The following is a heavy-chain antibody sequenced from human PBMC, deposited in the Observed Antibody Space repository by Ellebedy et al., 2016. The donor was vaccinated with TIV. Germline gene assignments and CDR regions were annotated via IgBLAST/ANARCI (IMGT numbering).Heavy chain of an antibody. D-gene: IGHD3-16*01. J-gene: IGHJ4*02. CDR2: IDPSDSYT. Sequence: GESLKISXKGSGYSFTSYWISWVRQMPGKGLEWMGRIDPSDSYTNYSPSFQGHVTISADKSISTAYLQWSSLKASDTAMYYCARYVSTPFRAKDDYWGQGTLVTVSS. CDR3: ARYVSTPFRAKDDY. CDR1: GYSFTSYW. V-gene: IGHV5-10-1*01.